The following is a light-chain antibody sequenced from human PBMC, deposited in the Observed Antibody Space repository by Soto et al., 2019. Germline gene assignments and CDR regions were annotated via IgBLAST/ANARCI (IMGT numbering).Light chain of an antibody. CDR2: GAS. CDR1: QNLGSGY. CDR3: QQYNNWPRT. V-gene: IGKV3-15*01. J-gene: IGKJ1*01. Sequence: EIVLTQSPGTLSLSPGDRATLSCRASQNLGSGYLAWYQQKPGQAPRLLIYGASTRATGIPARFSGSGSGTEFTLTISSLQSEDFAVYYCQQYNNWPRTFGQGTKVDI.